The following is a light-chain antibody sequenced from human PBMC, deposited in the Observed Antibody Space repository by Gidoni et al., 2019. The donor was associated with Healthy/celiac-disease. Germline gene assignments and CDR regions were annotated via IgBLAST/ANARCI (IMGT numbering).Light chain of an antibody. CDR2: AAS. V-gene: IGKV1-9*01. CDR3: QQLNSYLWT. J-gene: IGKJ1*01. Sequence: IPLTQSPSFLSASVGDRVTITCRDSQGISSYLAWYQQKPGKAPKLLIYAASTLQSGVPSRFSGSGSGTEFTLTISSLQPEDFATYYCQQLNSYLWTFGQGTKVEIK. CDR1: QGISSY.